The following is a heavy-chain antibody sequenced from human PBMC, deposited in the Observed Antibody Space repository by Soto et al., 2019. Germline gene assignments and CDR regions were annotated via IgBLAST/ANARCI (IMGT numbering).Heavy chain of an antibody. J-gene: IGHJ6*03. V-gene: IGHV3-64*01. CDR3: ARRARPDFYYMDV. CDR1: GFTLSSYA. CDR2: ISSNGVGT. Sequence: PGGSLRLSCAASGFTLSSYAMDGVRQATGKGLEYVSGISSNGVGTYYANSVQGRFTISRDNSKNTVYLQMGSLRPEDMAVYYCARRARPDFYYMDVWGKGTTVTVSS. D-gene: IGHD6-6*01.